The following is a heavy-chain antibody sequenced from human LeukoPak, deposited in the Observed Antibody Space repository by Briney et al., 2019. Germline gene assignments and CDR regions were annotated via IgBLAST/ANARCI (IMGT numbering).Heavy chain of an antibody. V-gene: IGHV4-59*08. CDR1: GGSFNNYY. J-gene: IGHJ4*02. D-gene: IGHD3-16*02. Sequence: SETLSLTCTVSGGSFNNYYWSWIRQPPAKGLEWIGYIIYSWSTNYNPSLKSRVTISVDTSKNQISLKLSSVTAADTAVYYCARQLYQYVWGSYRYFDYWGQGTLVTLSS. CDR2: IIYSWST. CDR3: ARQLYQYVWGSYRYFDY.